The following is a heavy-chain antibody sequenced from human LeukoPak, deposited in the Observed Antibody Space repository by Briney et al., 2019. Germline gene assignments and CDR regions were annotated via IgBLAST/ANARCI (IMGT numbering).Heavy chain of an antibody. CDR1: VFTFSGSA. J-gene: IGHJ3*02. CDR3: SRHDSFIVGGNDAFDI. CDR2: IRSKRNIYTT. Sequence: GGSLRLCCAASVFTFSGSAMHWVRQASGKGLEWVGRIRSKRNIYTTTYAASVTGRFSISRDDSNNTAYLQMNSLKTEDTSVYYCSRHDSFIVGGNDAFDIWGQGTMVTVSS. V-gene: IGHV3-73*01. D-gene: IGHD1-26*01.